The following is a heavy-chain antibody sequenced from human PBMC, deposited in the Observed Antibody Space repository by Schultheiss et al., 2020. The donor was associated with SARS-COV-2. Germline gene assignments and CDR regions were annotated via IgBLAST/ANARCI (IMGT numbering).Heavy chain of an antibody. V-gene: IGHV5-51*01. CDR1: GYSFTSYW. CDR3: AILDCTNGVCYSPGYGMDV. CDR2: IYPGDSDT. D-gene: IGHD2-8*01. Sequence: GESLKISCKGSGYSFTSYWIGWVRQMPGKGLEWMGIIYPGDSDTRYSPSFQGQVTISADKSISTAYLQWSSLKASDTAMYYCAILDCTNGVCYSPGYGMDVWGQGTTVTVSS. J-gene: IGHJ6*02.